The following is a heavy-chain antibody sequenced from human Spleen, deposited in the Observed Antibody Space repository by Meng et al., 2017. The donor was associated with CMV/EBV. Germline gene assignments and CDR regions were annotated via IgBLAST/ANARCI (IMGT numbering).Heavy chain of an antibody. D-gene: IGHD2-2*01. CDR3: ARGGAYCSSTSCWLDP. Sequence: SGYTFTGYYMHWVRQAPGQGLEWMGWINPNSGGTNYAQKFQGRVTMTRDTSISTAYMELSRLRSDDTAVYYCARGGAYCSSTSCWLDPWGQGTLVTVSS. J-gene: IGHJ5*02. V-gene: IGHV1-2*02. CDR1: GYTFTGYY. CDR2: INPNSGGT.